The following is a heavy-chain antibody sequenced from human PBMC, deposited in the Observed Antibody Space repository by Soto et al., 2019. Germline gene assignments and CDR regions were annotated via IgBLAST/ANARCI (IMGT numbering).Heavy chain of an antibody. Sequence: QLQLQESGPGLVKPSETLSLTCTVSGGSISSSSYYWGWIRQPPGQGLEWIGTIYHSGSTYYKPSLKSRVTISVDTSKNQFSPKLNSVTAADTAIYYCAREMGGSIDYWGQGTLVTVSS. D-gene: IGHD1-26*01. V-gene: IGHV4-39*01. CDR2: IYHSGST. CDR3: AREMGGSIDY. CDR1: GGSISSSSYY. J-gene: IGHJ4*02.